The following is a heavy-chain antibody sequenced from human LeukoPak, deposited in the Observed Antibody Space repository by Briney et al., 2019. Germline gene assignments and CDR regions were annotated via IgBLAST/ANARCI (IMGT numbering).Heavy chain of an antibody. V-gene: IGHV4-34*01. Sequence: KPSETLSLTCAVYGGSFSGYYWSWIRQPPGKGLEWIGEINHSGSTNYNPSLKSRVTISIDTSKNQFSLKLSSVTAADTAVYYCARYPLSYSSNWHYYFDYWGQGTLVTVSS. J-gene: IGHJ4*02. D-gene: IGHD6-13*01. CDR3: ARYPLSYSSNWHYYFDY. CDR2: INHSGST. CDR1: GGSFSGYY.